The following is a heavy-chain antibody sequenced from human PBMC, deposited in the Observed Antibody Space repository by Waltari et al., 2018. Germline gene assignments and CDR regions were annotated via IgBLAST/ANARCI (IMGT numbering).Heavy chain of an antibody. CDR3: ASGAGYCSSSNCPHDAFNV. CDR2: VIPMFGTV. D-gene: IGHD2-2*01. CDR1: GGTFSIHA. J-gene: IGHJ3*01. V-gene: IGHV1-69*01. Sequence: SSVKVSCKASGGTFSIHAISWVRQAPGQGLEWLGGVIPMFGTVNYAQRFQGRVTITAAESTSTIYMELHTLRSEDTAVYYCASGAGYCSSSNCPHDAFNVWGQGTMVTVSS.